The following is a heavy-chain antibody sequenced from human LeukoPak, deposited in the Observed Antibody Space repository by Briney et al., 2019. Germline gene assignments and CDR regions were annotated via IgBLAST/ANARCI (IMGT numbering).Heavy chain of an antibody. CDR3: ARESSSQAYFDY. CDR1: SHSITSGYY. CDR2: ISHSGST. Sequence: PSETLSLTCYISSHSITSGYYWGWIRQPPGKGLEWIGGISHSGSTYYNPSLKSRVTISVDMSKNQFSLRLNSVTAADTAVYYCARESSSQAYFDYWGRGSLVTVSS. V-gene: IGHV4-38-2*02. D-gene: IGHD6-13*01. J-gene: IGHJ4*02.